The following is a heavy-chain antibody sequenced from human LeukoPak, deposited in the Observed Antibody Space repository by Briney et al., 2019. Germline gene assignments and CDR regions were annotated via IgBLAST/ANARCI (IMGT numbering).Heavy chain of an antibody. V-gene: IGHV1-2*04. CDR2: INPNSGGT. CDR1: GYTFTGYY. J-gene: IGHJ5*02. CDR3: ARARLWFGELSRYNWFDP. Sequence: ASVKVSCKASGYTFTGYYMHWVRQAPGQGLEWMGWINPNSGGTNYAQKFQGWVTMTRDTSISTAYMELSRLRSDDTAVYYCARARLWFGELSRYNWFDPWGQGTLVTVSS. D-gene: IGHD3-10*01.